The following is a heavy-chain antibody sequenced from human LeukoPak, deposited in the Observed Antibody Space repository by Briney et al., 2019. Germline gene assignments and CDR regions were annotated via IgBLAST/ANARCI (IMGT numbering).Heavy chain of an antibody. CDR3: AKVILGGYYDSSGYYEDY. CDR1: GFTFSSYG. J-gene: IGHJ4*02. V-gene: IGHV3-30*18. CDR2: ILYDGINK. Sequence: GGSLRLSCAASGFTFSSYGMHWVRQAPGKGLEWVAVILYDGINKYYADSVKGRFTISRNNSKNTLYLQMNSLRAEDTAVYYCAKVILGGYYDSSGYYEDYWGQGTLVTVSS. D-gene: IGHD3-22*01.